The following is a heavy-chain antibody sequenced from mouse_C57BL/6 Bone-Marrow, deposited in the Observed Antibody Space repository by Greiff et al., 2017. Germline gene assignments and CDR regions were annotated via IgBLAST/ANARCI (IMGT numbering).Heavy chain of an antibody. CDR3: ARSNVIDY. CDR1: GYTFTSYW. D-gene: IGHD2-5*01. Sequence: QVQLQQPGAELVKPGASVTLSCKASGYTFTSYWMHWVKQRPGQGLEWIGMIHPNSGSTNYNEKFKSKVTLTVDKSSSTAYMQLSSLTSEDSAVYDCARSNVIDYWGQGTTLTGSS. CDR2: IHPNSGST. V-gene: IGHV1-64*01. J-gene: IGHJ2*01.